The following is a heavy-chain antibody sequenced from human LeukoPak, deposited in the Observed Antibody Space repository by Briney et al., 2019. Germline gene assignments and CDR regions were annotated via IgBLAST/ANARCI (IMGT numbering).Heavy chain of an antibody. CDR2: IYTSGTT. Sequence: PSETLSLTCTVSGDSISSYYWNWIRQPAGKGLEWIGRIYTSGTTNYNPSLKSRVTISVDTSKNQFSLKLSSVTAADTAVYYCATSEKWFDPWGQGTPVTVSS. CDR3: ATSEKWFDP. CDR1: GDSISSYY. J-gene: IGHJ5*02. V-gene: IGHV4-4*07.